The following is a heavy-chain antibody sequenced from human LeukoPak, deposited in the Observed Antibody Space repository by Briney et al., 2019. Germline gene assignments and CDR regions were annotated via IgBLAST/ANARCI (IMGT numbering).Heavy chain of an antibody. Sequence: PSETLSLTCAVYGGSFSGYYWSWIRQPPGKGLEWIGEINHSGSTNYNPSLKSRVTISVDTSKNQFSLKLSSVTAADTAVYYCARAYSYDFWSGYFGFDYWGQGTLVTVSS. CDR1: GGSFSGYY. V-gene: IGHV4-34*01. J-gene: IGHJ4*02. CDR3: ARAYSYDFWSGYFGFDY. CDR2: INHSGST. D-gene: IGHD3-3*01.